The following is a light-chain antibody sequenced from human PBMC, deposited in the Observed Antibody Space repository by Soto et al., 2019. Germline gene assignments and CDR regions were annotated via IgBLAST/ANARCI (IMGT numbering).Light chain of an antibody. Sequence: QSVPTQPPSASGTPGQRVTISCSGSSSNIGRNTVNWYRQLPGTAPQLLIYRDNQRPSGVPDRFSGSKSGTSASLTISGLQSDDEADYYCAAWDDGLIGSVAFGGGTKLTVL. CDR1: SSNIGRNT. CDR2: RDN. CDR3: AAWDDGLIGSVA. V-gene: IGLV1-44*01. J-gene: IGLJ2*01.